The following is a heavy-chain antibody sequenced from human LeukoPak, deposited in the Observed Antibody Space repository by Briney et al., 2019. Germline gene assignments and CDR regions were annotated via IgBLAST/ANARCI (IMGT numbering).Heavy chain of an antibody. CDR2: IYSSGSA. V-gene: IGHV4-59*08. D-gene: IGHD3-22*01. CDR1: GASINNNF. J-gene: IGHJ4*01. Sequence: SETLSLTCTVSGASINNNFWTWIRQPPGKGLEWIGYIYSSGSAKYSPSLKSRVIISGDTSKNQISLNLTSVTAADTAVYFCARHRDYYDTWGHGTLVTVSS. CDR3: ARHRDYYDT.